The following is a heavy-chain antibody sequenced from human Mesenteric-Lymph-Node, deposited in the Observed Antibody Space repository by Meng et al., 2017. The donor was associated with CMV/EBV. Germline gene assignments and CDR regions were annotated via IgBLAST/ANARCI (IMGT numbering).Heavy chain of an antibody. D-gene: IGHD5-12*01. CDR3: ARDSLLGATYYYYGMDV. J-gene: IGHJ6*02. CDR1: GFTFSDYY. Sequence: ISCAASGFTFSDYYMNWIRQAPGKGLEWVSYISSSGNTIYYADSVKGRFTISRDNAKNSVYLQMNSLRAEDTALYYCARDSLLGATYYYYGMDVWGQGTTVTVSS. CDR2: ISSSGNTI. V-gene: IGHV3-11*01.